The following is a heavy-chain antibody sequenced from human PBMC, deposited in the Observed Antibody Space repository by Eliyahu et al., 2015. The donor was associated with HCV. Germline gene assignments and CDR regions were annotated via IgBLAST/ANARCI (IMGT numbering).Heavy chain of an antibody. D-gene: IGHD2/OR15-2a*01. V-gene: IGHV4-61*02. CDR3: ARDGGILSPLRRPY. CDR2: IYTSGST. Sequence: QVQLQESGPGLVKPSQTLSLTCTVSGGXIXRGSYXWSXXRQPAGKGLEWIGRIYTSGSTNYNPSLKSRVTISLDTSKNQFSLKLTSVTAADTAVYYCARDGGILSPLRRPYWGQGTLVTVSS. CDR1: GGXIXRGSYX. J-gene: IGHJ4*02.